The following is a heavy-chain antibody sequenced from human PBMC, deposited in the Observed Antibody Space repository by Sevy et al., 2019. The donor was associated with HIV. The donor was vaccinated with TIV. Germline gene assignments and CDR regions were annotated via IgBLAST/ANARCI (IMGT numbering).Heavy chain of an antibody. CDR1: GGSISRGQFY. J-gene: IGHJ2*01. CDR3: ARNVGDYVFRYFDL. Sequence: SETLSLTCTVSGGSISRGQFYWSWIRQPAGQGQEWIGRVHNTGSATYNPSLRNRVGMSIDTSKNQFSLVLSSVTAADTAVYYCARNVGDYVFRYFDLWGRGSLVTVSS. CDR2: VHNTGSA. D-gene: IGHD4-17*01. V-gene: IGHV4-61*02.